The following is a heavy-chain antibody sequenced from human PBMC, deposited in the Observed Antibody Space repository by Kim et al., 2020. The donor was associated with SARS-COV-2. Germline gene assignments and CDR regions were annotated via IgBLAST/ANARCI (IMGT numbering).Heavy chain of an antibody. CDR2: IYYNGST. V-gene: IGHV4-59*01. J-gene: IGHJ6*02. D-gene: IGHD1-1*01. CDR3: ARDWSTIGTPHIHYYYGMDV. CDR1: GGSISGYY. Sequence: SETLSLTCSVSGGSISGYYWSWIRQPPGKGLEWIGHIYYNGSTKCNPSLKSRVTMLIDPSKNQFSLKVRSVTAADTAVYFCARDWSTIGTPHIHYYYGMDVWGRGTTVTVSS.